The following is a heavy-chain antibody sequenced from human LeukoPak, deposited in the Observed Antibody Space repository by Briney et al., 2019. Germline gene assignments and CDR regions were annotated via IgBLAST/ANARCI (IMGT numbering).Heavy chain of an antibody. CDR1: GGSISSGGYY. Sequence: SETLSLTCTVSGGSISSGGYYWSWIRQHPGKGLEWIGYIYYSGSTYYNPSLKSRVTISVVTSKNQFSLKLSSVTAADTAVYYCARDRLTYVGYYYGMDVWGQGTTVTVPS. D-gene: IGHD1-26*01. CDR3: ARDRLTYVGYYYGMDV. CDR2: IYYSGST. J-gene: IGHJ6*02. V-gene: IGHV4-31*03.